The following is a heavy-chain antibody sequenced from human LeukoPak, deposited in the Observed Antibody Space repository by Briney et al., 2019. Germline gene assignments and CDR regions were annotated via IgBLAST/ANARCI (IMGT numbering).Heavy chain of an antibody. CDR3: ARGGPPIAVAGTRSYYYMDV. CDR2: IIPNSGGT. D-gene: IGHD6-19*01. J-gene: IGHJ6*03. Sequence: ASVKVSCKASGGTFSSYAISWVRQAPGQGLEWMGGIIPNSGGTNYAQKFQGRVTMTRDTSISTACMELSRLRSDDTAVYYCARGGPPIAVAGTRSYYYMDVWGKGTTVTVSS. CDR1: GGTFSSYA. V-gene: IGHV1-2*02.